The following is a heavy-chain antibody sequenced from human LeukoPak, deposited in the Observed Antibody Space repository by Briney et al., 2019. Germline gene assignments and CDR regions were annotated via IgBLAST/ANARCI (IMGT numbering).Heavy chain of an antibody. CDR3: ARDLIFGVVTRLDD. CDR2: IWYDGSNK. D-gene: IGHD3-3*01. Sequence: GGSLRLSCAASGFTFSSYGMHWVRQAPGKGLEWVAVIWYDGSNKYYADSVKGRFTISRDNSKNTLYLQMNSLRAEDTAVYYCARDLIFGVVTRLDDWGQGTTVTVSS. CDR1: GFTFSSYG. V-gene: IGHV3-33*01. J-gene: IGHJ6*02.